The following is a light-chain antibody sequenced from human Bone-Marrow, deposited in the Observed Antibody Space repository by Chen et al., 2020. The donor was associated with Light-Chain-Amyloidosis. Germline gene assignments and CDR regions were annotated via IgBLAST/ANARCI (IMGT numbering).Light chain of an antibody. V-gene: IGLV3-25*03. CDR1: DLPTKY. Sequence: SYELTQPPSVQLSPGRTARITCSGDDLPTKYAYWYQQKPGQAPVLVIHRDTERPSGISERFSGSSSGTTATLTISGVQAEDEADYHCQSADSSGTYEVIFGGGTKLTVL. CDR2: RDT. J-gene: IGLJ2*01. CDR3: QSADSSGTYEVI.